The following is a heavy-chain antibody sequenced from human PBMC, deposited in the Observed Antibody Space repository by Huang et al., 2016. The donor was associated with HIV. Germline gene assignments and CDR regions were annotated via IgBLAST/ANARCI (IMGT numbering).Heavy chain of an antibody. V-gene: IGHV3-7*01. CDR1: GFTFSSYW. J-gene: IGHJ3*02. CDR3: ASNGYSSSWGDPFDI. D-gene: IGHD6-13*01. Sequence: EVQLVESGGGSVQPGGSLRLSCAASGFTFSSYWMSWVRQAPGKGLAWVANIKQDGSEKYYVNSVRGQFTISRDNAKNSLYLQMNSLRAEDTAMYYCASNGYSSSWGDPFDIWGQGTMVTVSS. CDR2: IKQDGSEK.